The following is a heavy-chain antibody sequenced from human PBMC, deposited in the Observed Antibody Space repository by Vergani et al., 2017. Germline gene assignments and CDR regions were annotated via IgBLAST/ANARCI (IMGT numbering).Heavy chain of an antibody. CDR3: SYGGYCTMGVCFTRFDV. V-gene: IGHV4-34*01. CDR2: IRHDGIT. J-gene: IGHJ4*02. D-gene: IGHD2-8*01. Sequence: QAQLQQWGAGLLKPSETLSLTCAISGGSFNDYWWTWIRQPPGKGLEWIGEIRHDGITHYSPSLKSRVTISIDTSTHQFSLNLRSVTAADTAVYYCSYGGYCTMGVCFTRFDVWGQGTLVTVSS. CDR1: GGSFNDYW.